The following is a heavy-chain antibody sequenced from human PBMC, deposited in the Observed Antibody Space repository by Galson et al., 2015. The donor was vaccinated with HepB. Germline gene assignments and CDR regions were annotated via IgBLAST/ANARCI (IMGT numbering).Heavy chain of an antibody. Sequence: SLRLSCAASGFTFSSYSISWVRQAPGKGLEWVGRIRNKAKSYSTEYAASVAGRFVVSRDDSRSSLYLQMNRLKSDDTAIYYCVLDSAGGPEYWGQGTLVTVSS. CDR3: VLDSAGGPEY. CDR1: GFTFSSYS. D-gene: IGHD3-10*01. CDR2: IRNKAKSYST. V-gene: IGHV3-72*01. J-gene: IGHJ4*02.